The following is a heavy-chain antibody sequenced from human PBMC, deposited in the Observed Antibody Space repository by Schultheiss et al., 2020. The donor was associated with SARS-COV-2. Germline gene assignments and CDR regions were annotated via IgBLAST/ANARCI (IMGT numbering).Heavy chain of an antibody. Sequence: KISCKASGGTFSSYTISWVRKAPGQGLEWMGRIIPILGIANYAQKFQGRVTITADKSTSTAYMELSSLRSEDTAVYYCASLQWLGNYYYYMDVWGKGTTVTVSS. CDR2: IIPILGIA. CDR1: GGTFSSYT. D-gene: IGHD6-19*01. J-gene: IGHJ6*03. V-gene: IGHV1-69*02. CDR3: ASLQWLGNYYYYMDV.